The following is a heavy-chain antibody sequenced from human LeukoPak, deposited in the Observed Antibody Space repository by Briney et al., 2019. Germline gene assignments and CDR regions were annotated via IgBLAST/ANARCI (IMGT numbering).Heavy chain of an antibody. V-gene: IGHV4-59*01. CDR1: GVTIGTYP. CDR3: VRGRRSSGRHDASDI. D-gene: IGHD5-12*01. J-gene: IGHJ3*02. Sequence: SETLSLTCTVSGVTIGTYPWTWIRQPPGKGLEWIGDIDYSGTTNNNPSLKSRVTILLDTSKIPFSLKVSAVTAADTAIYYCVRGRRSSGRHDASDIWGQGTMVTISS. CDR2: IDYSGTT.